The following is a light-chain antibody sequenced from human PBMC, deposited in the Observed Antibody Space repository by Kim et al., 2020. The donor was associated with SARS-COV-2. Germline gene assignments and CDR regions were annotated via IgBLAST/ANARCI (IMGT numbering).Light chain of an antibody. Sequence: DIQMTQSPSFVSASVRDRVTITCRASQGIDSWLAWYQQKPGNAPRLLIYTASSLQSGVPSRFSGSASGTDFTLTISSLQSEDIGTYYCQQTKSFPYTFGQGTKLEI. V-gene: IGKV1-12*02. CDR1: QGIDSW. CDR3: QQTKSFPYT. CDR2: TAS. J-gene: IGKJ2*01.